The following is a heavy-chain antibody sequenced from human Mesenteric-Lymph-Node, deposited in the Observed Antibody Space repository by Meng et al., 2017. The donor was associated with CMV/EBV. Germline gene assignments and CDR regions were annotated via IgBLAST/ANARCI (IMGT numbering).Heavy chain of an antibody. J-gene: IGHJ5*02. Sequence: ASVKVSCKASGYTFTGYYVHWVRLAPGQGLDWMGWSNPNSGGTHHAQKFQGRVTMTSDTSSTTAYMELRNLRSDDTAVYYCARLNGGNSGDWFDPWGQGTLVTVSS. CDR3: ARLNGGNSGDWFDP. V-gene: IGHV1-2*02. D-gene: IGHD4-23*01. CDR1: GYTFTGYY. CDR2: SNPNSGGT.